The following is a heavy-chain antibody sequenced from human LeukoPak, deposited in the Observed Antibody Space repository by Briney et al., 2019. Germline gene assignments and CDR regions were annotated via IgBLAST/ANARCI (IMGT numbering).Heavy chain of an antibody. Sequence: SETLSLTCTVSGGSIINSHWSCIRQPPGEGLERMGSIYSSGSTNYNPSLRSRVTISVDTSKNQFSLKLTSVTAADTAVYYCARLYKYRGGWSTFDYWGQGTLVTVSS. D-gene: IGHD6-19*01. V-gene: IGHV4-59*08. CDR1: GGSIINSH. CDR2: IYSSGST. J-gene: IGHJ4*02. CDR3: ARLYKYRGGWSTFDY.